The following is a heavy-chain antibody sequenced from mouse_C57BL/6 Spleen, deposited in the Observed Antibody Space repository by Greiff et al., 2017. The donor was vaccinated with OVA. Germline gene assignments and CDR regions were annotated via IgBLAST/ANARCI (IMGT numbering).Heavy chain of an antibody. D-gene: IGHD1-1*01. CDR1: GYTFTSYW. CDR2: IYPGSGST. J-gene: IGHJ4*01. Sequence: QVQLQQPGAELVKPGASVKMSCKASGYTFTSYWITWVKQRPGQGLEWIGDIYPGSGSTNYNEKFKSKATLTVDTSSSTAYMQLSSLTSEDSAVYYWARWGDYGSSPYAMDYWGQGTSVTVSS. CDR3: ARWGDYGSSPYAMDY. V-gene: IGHV1-55*01.